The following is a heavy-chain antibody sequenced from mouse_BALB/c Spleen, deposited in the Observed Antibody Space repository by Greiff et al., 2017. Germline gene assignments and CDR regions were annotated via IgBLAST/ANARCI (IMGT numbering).Heavy chain of an antibody. CDR3: ASYGY. D-gene: IGHD1-1*01. CDR1: GYSITSDYA. Sequence: EVKVEESGPGLVKPSQSLSLTCTVTGYSITSDYAWNWIRQFPGNKLEWMGYISYSGSTNYNPSLKSRISITRDTSKNQFFLQLISVTTEDTATYYCASYGYWGQGTTLTVSS. V-gene: IGHV3-2*02. CDR2: ISYSGST. J-gene: IGHJ2*01.